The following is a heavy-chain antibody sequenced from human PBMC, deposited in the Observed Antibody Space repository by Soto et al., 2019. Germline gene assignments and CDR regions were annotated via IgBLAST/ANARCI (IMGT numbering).Heavy chain of an antibody. CDR1: GYTFTDYY. D-gene: IGHD3-22*01. V-gene: IGHV1-46*01. J-gene: IGHJ6*02. CDR3: ARDPGRGIVDRHSVGPNYYGMDV. Sequence: GASVKVSCKASGYTFTDYYMHWVRQAPGQGLEWMGWINPSGGSTSYAQKFQGRVTMTRDTSTSTVYMELSSLRSEDTGVYYCARDPGRGIVDRHSVGPNYYGMDVWGQGTTVTVSS. CDR2: INPSGGST.